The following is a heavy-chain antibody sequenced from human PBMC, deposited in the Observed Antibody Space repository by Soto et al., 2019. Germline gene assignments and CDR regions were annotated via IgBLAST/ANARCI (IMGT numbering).Heavy chain of an antibody. Sequence: ASVKVSCKASGYTFTSYDINWVRQATGQGLEWMGWMNPNSGNTGYAQKFQGRVTMTRNTSISTAYMELSSLRSEDTAVYYCARAPGYCSSTSCYADYWGQGTLVTVSS. CDR3: ARAPGYCSSTSCYADY. CDR2: MNPNSGNT. J-gene: IGHJ4*02. D-gene: IGHD2-2*01. CDR1: GYTFTSYD. V-gene: IGHV1-8*01.